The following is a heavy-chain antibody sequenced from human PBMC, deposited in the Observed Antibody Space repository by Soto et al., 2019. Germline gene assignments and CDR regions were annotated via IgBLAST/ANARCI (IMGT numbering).Heavy chain of an antibody. Sequence: PGESLKISCKGSGYSFTSYWIGWVRQMPGKGLEWMGIIYPGDSDTRYSPSFQGQVTISADKSISTAYLQWSSLKASDIAMDYCAGHSSRYCDFWSGYGSYYYYGMDVWGQGTTVTVSS. CDR2: IYPGDSDT. CDR3: AGHSSRYCDFWSGYGSYYYYGMDV. D-gene: IGHD3-3*01. CDR1: GYSFTSYW. J-gene: IGHJ6*02. V-gene: IGHV5-51*01.